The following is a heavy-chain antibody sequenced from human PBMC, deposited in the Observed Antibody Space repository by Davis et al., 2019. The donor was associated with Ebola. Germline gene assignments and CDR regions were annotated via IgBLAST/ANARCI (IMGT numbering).Heavy chain of an antibody. J-gene: IGHJ4*02. V-gene: IGHV3-48*04. Sequence: GESLKISCVASGFTFSRYSMNWVRQAPGKGLEWVSYISSSSSTLYYADSVRGRFTISRDNAKNSLYLQMNSLRAEDTALYYCAKEGAWYGYYFDYWGQGTLVTVSS. CDR2: ISSSSSTL. CDR1: GFTFSRYS. CDR3: AKEGAWYGYYFDY. D-gene: IGHD6-19*01.